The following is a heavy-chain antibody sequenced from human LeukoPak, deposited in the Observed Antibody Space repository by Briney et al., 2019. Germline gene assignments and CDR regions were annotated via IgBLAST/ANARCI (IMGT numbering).Heavy chain of an antibody. V-gene: IGHV3-23*01. D-gene: IGHD5-24*01. Sequence: GGSLRLSCAASGFHFRDFSMHWVRQVPGKGLEWVSLISSSGNNAYYADSVKGRFTISRDNSKNTLSLQMNSLRVEDTAIYYCAKDIQLSTWGLGTRVTVSS. CDR2: ISSSGNNA. J-gene: IGHJ3*01. CDR3: AKDIQLST. CDR1: GFHFRDFS.